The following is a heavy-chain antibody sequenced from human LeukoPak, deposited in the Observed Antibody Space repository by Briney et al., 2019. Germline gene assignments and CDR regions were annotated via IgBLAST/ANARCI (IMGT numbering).Heavy chain of an antibody. D-gene: IGHD6-13*01. CDR2: IIPIFGTA. V-gene: IGHV1-69*01. J-gene: IGHJ3*02. Sequence: ASVKVSCKASGGTFSSYAISWVRQAPGQGLEWMGGIIPIFGTANYAQKFQGRVTITADESTSTAYMELSSLRSDDTAVYYCARARYSSSRSAFDIWGQGTMVTVSS. CDR3: ARARYSSSRSAFDI. CDR1: GGTFSSYA.